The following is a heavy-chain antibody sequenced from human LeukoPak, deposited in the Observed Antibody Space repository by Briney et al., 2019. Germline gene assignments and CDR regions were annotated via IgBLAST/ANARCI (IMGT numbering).Heavy chain of an antibody. CDR2: IYYSGST. J-gene: IGHJ6*02. V-gene: IGHV4-39*07. CDR3: ARHSSSWYSAGMDV. CDR1: GGSISSSSYY. Sequence: SETLSLTCTVSGGSISSSSYYWGWIRQPPGKGLEWIGSIYYSGSTYYNPSLKSRVTISVDTSKNQFSLKLSSVTAADTAVFYCARHSSSWYSAGMDVWGQGTTVTVSS. D-gene: IGHD6-13*01.